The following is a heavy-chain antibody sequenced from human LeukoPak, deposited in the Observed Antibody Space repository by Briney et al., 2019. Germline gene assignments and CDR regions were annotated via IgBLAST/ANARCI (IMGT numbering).Heavy chain of an antibody. CDR2: IHYSGSP. J-gene: IGHJ4*02. V-gene: IGHV4-39*01. Sequence: SETLSLTCTVSGGSISSSSYYWGWIRQPPGKGLEWIGRIHYSGSPYYTPSPRNRITISVETSNNQLSLQWDCVSPADMAVYDCARLITATTDYWGEGTLVIVS. CDR1: GGSISSSSYY. D-gene: IGHD1-7*01. CDR3: ARLITATTDY.